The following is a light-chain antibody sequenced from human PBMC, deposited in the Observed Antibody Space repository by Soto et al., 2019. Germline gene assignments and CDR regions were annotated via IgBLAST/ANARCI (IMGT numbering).Light chain of an antibody. CDR3: HQYENWPQT. CDR2: RAS. V-gene: IGKV3-15*01. Sequence: EIVMTQSPATLSVSPGERATLSCRASQSISSNLAWYQQKLGQAPRLLIYRASTRATGIPARFSGSGSGTEFPLTNSSLQSEDSAIYYCHQYENWPQTFGQGTKVEI. CDR1: QSISSN. J-gene: IGKJ1*01.